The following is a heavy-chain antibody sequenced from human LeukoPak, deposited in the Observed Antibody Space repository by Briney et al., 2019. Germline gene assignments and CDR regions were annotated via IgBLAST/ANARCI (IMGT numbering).Heavy chain of an antibody. D-gene: IGHD2-21*02. CDR3: ARLPAIRLPADY. CDR2: ISTGSSYI. J-gene: IGHJ4*02. CDR1: GFTFSRYS. Sequence: GGSLRLSCAASGFTFSRYSMNWVRQAPGKGLEWVSSISTGSSYIFYADSVKGRFTISRDNAKNSLYLQMNSLRAEDTAVYYCARLPAIRLPADYWGQGTLVTVSS. V-gene: IGHV3-21*01.